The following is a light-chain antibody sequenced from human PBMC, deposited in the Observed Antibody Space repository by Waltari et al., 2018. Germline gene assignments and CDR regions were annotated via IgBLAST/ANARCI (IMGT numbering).Light chain of an antibody. J-gene: IGLJ3*02. CDR1: SSDIGGYNY. Sequence: QSALTQPPSASGSPGQSVTISCTGTSSDIGGYNYVSWYQQHPGKVPTLMSYEVTKRASGVPDRCSGSKSGNTASLTVSGLQAEDESDYYCCSYVGSNNDVFGGGTKLTVL. V-gene: IGLV2-8*01. CDR3: CSYVGSNNDV. CDR2: EVT.